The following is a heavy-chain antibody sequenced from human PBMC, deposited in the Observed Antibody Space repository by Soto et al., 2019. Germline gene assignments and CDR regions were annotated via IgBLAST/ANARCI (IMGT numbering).Heavy chain of an antibody. Sequence: SETLSLTCTVSGGSIGSYHWSWVRQPPGKGLEWIASVYYTGTTNYNPSLGSRVTISIDAPENQISLKLTSVTAADTAFYYCARDTVLTGMFDLWGQGTLVTVSS. CDR1: GGSIGSYH. J-gene: IGHJ5*02. CDR2: VYYTGTT. D-gene: IGHD4-17*01. V-gene: IGHV4-59*01. CDR3: ARDTVLTGMFDL.